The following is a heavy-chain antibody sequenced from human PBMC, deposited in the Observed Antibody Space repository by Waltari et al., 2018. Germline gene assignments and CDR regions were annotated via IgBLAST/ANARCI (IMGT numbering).Heavy chain of an antibody. J-gene: IGHJ4*02. V-gene: IGHV6-1*01. CDR1: GDMVSSTQPA. D-gene: IGHD6-13*01. Sequence: HVQLQQSGPGLVKPSQTLSLPCSISGDMVSSTQPAWNWLRRSTSRGLEWLGRTYYRSKWYNDYAVSVKRRITINQDTYKHQFSLQLNSVTPEDTAVYYCARGRGSSSWSPYYFDYWGQGTLVTVSS. CDR3: ARGRGSSSWSPYYFDY. CDR2: TYYRSKWYN.